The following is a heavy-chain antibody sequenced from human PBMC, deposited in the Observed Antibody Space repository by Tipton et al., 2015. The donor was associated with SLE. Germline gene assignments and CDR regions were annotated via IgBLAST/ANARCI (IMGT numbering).Heavy chain of an antibody. V-gene: IGHV4-34*01. D-gene: IGHD2-2*01. CDR3: ARGCSSSTCEPFYFFGMDV. CDR2: VFRGGST. J-gene: IGHJ6*02. Sequence: TLSLTCSVYGDSLSGQYWSWIRRPPGKGLEWIGEVFRGGSTNYSPSLESRVTITVDMSKNQFSLRLISVTAADTAVYYCARGCSSSTCEPFYFFGMDVWGQGTTVTVSS. CDR1: GDSLSGQY.